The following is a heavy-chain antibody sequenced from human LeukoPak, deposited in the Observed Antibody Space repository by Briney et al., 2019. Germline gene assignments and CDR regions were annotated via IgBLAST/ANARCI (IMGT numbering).Heavy chain of an antibody. CDR2: INSDGSST. D-gene: IGHD4-23*01. CDR1: GFTFSSYW. J-gene: IGHJ4*02. CDR3: ARVDPTVAFDY. V-gene: IGHV3-74*01. Sequence: PGGSLRLSCAASGFTFSSYWMHWVRQAPGKGLVWVSRINSDGSSTSYADSVKGRFTISRDNAKNTPYLQMNSLRAEDTAVYYCARVDPTVAFDYWGQGTLVTVSS.